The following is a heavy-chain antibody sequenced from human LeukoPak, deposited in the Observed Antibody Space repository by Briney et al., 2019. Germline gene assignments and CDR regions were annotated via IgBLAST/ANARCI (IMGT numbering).Heavy chain of an antibody. V-gene: IGHV3-NL1*01. D-gene: IGHD1-26*01. CDR3: ARESGDRPGLPGR. J-gene: IGHJ4*02. Sequence: GGSLRLSCAASGFTFSSYAMHWVRQAPGKGLEWVSTLYSGGNRYYADSVRGRFTISRDDSRNTLFLQMNNLRVEDTAVYYCARESGDRPGLPGRWGQGTLVTVSS. CDR2: LYSGGNR. CDR1: GFTFSSYA.